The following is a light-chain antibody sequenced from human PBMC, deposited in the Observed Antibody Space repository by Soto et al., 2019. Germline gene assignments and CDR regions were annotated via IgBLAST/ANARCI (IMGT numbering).Light chain of an antibody. CDR1: QSISSW. CDR3: QQYNTYSWT. CDR2: EAS. V-gene: IGKV1-5*03. J-gene: IGKJ1*01. Sequence: IQMTQSPSTLSASVGDRVTITCRASQSISSWLAWYQQKPGKAPKLLIYEASSLESGVPSRFGGSGSGTEFTLTISSLQPDDFATYYCQQYNTYSWTFGQGTKVDIK.